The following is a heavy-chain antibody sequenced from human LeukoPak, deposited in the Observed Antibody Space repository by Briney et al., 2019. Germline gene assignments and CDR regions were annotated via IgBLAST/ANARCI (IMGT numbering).Heavy chain of an antibody. Sequence: SETLSLTCTVSGGSISRYHWSWIRQPAGKGLEWIGRIYHSGSTYYKPSLKSQVTISVDTSKNQFSLKLSSVTAADTAVYYCARSLGDSSGYYGDRAFDIWGQGTMVTVSS. CDR2: IYHSGST. V-gene: IGHV4-4*07. CDR3: ARSLGDSSGYYGDRAFDI. CDR1: GGSISRYH. J-gene: IGHJ3*02. D-gene: IGHD3-22*01.